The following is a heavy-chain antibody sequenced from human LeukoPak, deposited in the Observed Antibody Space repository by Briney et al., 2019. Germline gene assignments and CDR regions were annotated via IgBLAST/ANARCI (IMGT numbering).Heavy chain of an antibody. V-gene: IGHV3-43*01. CDR2: VNWHGAT. Sequence: GGSLRLSCAASGFIFEDYTMHWVRQVPGKTLEWVSLVNWHGATYYADSLKGRFTISRDNSKNSLFLQMDSLRTEDTAFYYCAKDLTYESSGSVIDHWGLGTLVTVSS. CDR3: AKDLTYESSGSVIDH. D-gene: IGHD3-22*01. J-gene: IGHJ4*02. CDR1: GFIFEDYT.